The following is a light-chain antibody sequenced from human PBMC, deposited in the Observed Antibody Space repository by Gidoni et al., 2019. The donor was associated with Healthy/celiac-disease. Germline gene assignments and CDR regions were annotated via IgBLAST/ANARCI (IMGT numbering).Light chain of an antibody. CDR2: GAS. CDR3: QQYGSSPPYT. Sequence: EIVLTQSPGTLSLSPGERATLPCRASQSVSSSYLAWYQQKHGQAPRLRIYGASSRATGIPDRFSGSGSGTDFTLTISRLEPEDFAVYYCQQYGSSPPYTFGQGTKLEIK. J-gene: IGKJ2*01. V-gene: IGKV3-20*01. CDR1: QSVSSSY.